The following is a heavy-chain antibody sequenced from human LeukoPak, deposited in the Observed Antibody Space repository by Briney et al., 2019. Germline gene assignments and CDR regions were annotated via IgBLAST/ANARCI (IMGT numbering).Heavy chain of an antibody. CDR2: MYYSGST. Sequence: SETLSLTCTVSGGSISNYYWSWIRQPPGKALEWIGYMYYSGSTNYNPSLKSRVTISLDTSKDQFSLRLNSVTAADTAVYYCARLSTYYDFWSPLDYWGQGTLVTVSS. V-gene: IGHV4-59*01. CDR3: ARLSTYYDFWSPLDY. CDR1: GGSISNYY. J-gene: IGHJ4*02. D-gene: IGHD3-3*01.